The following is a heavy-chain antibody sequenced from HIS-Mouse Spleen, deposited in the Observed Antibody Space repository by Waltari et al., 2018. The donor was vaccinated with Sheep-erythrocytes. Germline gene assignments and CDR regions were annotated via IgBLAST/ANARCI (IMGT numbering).Heavy chain of an antibody. V-gene: IGHV4-39*07. Sequence: QLQLQESGPGLVKPSETLSLTCTVSGGSISSSSYYWGWIRQPPGKGLEWIGSSYYSGITYYNPSLKSRVTISVDTSKNQFSLKLSSVTAADTAVYYCARVSVAARFDYWGQGTLVTVSS. J-gene: IGHJ4*02. CDR1: GGSISSSSYY. D-gene: IGHD6-6*01. CDR3: ARVSVAARFDY. CDR2: SYYSGIT.